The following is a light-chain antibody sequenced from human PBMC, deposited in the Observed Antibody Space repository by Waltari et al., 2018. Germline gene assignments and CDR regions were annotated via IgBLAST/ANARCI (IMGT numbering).Light chain of an antibody. CDR3: QQYDLKRT. CDR1: DTINSEF. V-gene: IGKV3-20*01. CDR2: GTS. J-gene: IGKJ1*01. Sequence: IVLTQSPDTISLSQGETAALSCRASDTINSEFLAWCQHKVGQAPRLLIYGTSTRAAGIPVRFRGAGSERDYTLSIIGLEPEDFAVDDCQQYDLKRTFGPATKV.